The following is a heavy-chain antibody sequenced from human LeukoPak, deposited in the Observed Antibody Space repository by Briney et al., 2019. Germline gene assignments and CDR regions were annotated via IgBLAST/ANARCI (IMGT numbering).Heavy chain of an antibody. Sequence: KSSEPLSLTCTVSGGSISSYYWSWIRQPAGKGLEWIGRIYTSGSTNYNPSLKSRVTMSVDTSKNQFSLKLSSVTAADTAVYYCARYVYYYGAGSYTPYYFDYWGQGTLVTVSS. CDR1: GGSISSYY. CDR3: ARYVYYYGAGSYTPYYFDY. D-gene: IGHD3-10*01. J-gene: IGHJ4*02. CDR2: IYTSGST. V-gene: IGHV4-4*07.